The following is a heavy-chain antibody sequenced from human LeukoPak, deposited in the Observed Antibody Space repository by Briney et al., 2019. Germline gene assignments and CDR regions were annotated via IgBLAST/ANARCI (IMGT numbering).Heavy chain of an antibody. CDR1: GFTFSSYG. D-gene: IGHD6-19*01. J-gene: IGHJ5*02. CDR2: IWYDGSNK. CDR3: ARDGTPGYSSGWFDP. Sequence: PGRSLRLSCAASGFTFSSYGMHWVRQAPGKGLEWVAVIWYDGSNKYYADSVKGRFTISRDNSKNTLYLQTNSLRAEDTAVYYCARDGTPGYSSGWFDPWGQGTLVTVSS. V-gene: IGHV3-33*01.